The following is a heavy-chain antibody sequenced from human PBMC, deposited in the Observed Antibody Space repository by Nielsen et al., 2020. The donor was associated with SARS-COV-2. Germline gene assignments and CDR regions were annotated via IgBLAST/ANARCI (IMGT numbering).Heavy chain of an antibody. V-gene: IGHV1-18*01. J-gene: IGHJ4*02. CDR3: AREANGYVWGSYRYRPLDY. D-gene: IGHD3-16*02. Sequence: WVRQAPGQGLEWMGWISAYNGNTNYAQKLQGRVTMTTDTSTSTAYMELSSLRSEDTAVYYCAREANGYVWGSYRYRPLDYWGQGTLVTVSS. CDR2: ISAYNGNT.